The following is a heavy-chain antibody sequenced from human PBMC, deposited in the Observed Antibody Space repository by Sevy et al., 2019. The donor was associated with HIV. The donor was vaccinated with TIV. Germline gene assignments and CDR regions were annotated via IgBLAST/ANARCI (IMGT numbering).Heavy chain of an antibody. V-gene: IGHV3-33*01. CDR3: ARELEVTGDNRFDP. CDR1: GFTFTSYA. J-gene: IGHJ5*02. D-gene: IGHD6-19*01. CDR2: IWYDGSNE. Sequence: GGSLRLSCAASGFTFTSYAMHWVRQAPGKGLEWVALIWYDGSNEYYADSVKGRFTISRDNSKNTLYLQMNSLRAEDTAVYYCARELEVTGDNRFDPWGQGTLVTVSS.